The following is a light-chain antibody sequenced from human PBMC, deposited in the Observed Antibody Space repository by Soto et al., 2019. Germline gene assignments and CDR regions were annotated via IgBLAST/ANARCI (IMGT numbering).Light chain of an antibody. J-gene: IGKJ1*01. CDR3: HQYGDSSWT. Sequence: EIVLTQSPGTLSLSPGERATLSCRASQSLSSTYLAWYQHKPGQAPRLLIYGASSRATGIQDRFSGSGSGTDFTLSIRRLEPEDFAVYYCHQYGDSSWTVGPGTKVDIK. CDR2: GAS. CDR1: QSLSSTY. V-gene: IGKV3-20*01.